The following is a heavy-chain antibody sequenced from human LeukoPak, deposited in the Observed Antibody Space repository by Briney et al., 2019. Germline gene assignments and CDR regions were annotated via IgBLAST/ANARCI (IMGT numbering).Heavy chain of an antibody. D-gene: IGHD6-13*01. J-gene: IGHJ4*02. CDR2: MYHSGST. CDR3: ARSHSSSWYYFDY. CDR1: GYSISSGYD. Sequence: SETLSLTCTVSGYSISSGYDWGWIRQPPGKGLEWIGNMYHSGSTNYNPSLKSRVTISVDTSKNQFSLKLSSVTAADTAVYYCARSHSSSWYYFDYWGQGTLVTVSS. V-gene: IGHV4-38-2*02.